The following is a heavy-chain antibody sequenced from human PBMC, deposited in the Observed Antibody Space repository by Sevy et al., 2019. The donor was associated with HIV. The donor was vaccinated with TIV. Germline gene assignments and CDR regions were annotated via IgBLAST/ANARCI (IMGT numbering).Heavy chain of an antibody. CDR3: ARDPRMYGDYLLAYFDY. D-gene: IGHD2-8*01. Sequence: GGSLRLSCAASGFAPSTYGMHWVRQAPGKGLEWVAVIGYDGSNKYYADSVKGRFSISRENSRNTRFLQMDSLRAEDTSVCYRARDPRMYGDYLLAYFDYWGQGTLVTVSS. V-gene: IGHV3-33*01. CDR1: GFAPSTYG. J-gene: IGHJ4*02. CDR2: IGYDGSNK.